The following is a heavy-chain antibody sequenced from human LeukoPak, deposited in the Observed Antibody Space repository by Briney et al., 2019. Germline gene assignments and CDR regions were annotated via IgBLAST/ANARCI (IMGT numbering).Heavy chain of an antibody. V-gene: IGHV4-34*01. CDR1: GGSFSGYY. D-gene: IGHD4-17*01. Sequence: SETLSLTCAVYGGSFSGYYWSWIRQPPGKGLEWIGEINHSGSTNYNPSLKSRVTISVDTSKYQFSLKLSSVTAADTAVYYCARGTMTTVTYYFDYWSQGTLVTVSS. CDR2: INHSGST. CDR3: ARGTMTTVTYYFDY. J-gene: IGHJ4*02.